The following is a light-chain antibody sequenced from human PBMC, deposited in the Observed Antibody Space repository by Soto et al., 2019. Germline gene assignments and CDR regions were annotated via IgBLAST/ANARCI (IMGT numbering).Light chain of an antibody. CDR3: SSYTSSSTVV. J-gene: IGLJ2*01. Sequence: QSVLTQPASVSGSPGQSINISCTGTSSDVGGYNSVSWYQQHPGKAPKLMIYDVINRPSGVSNRFSASKSGNTASLTISGLQAEDEADYYCSSYTSSSTVVFGGGTKVTVL. CDR2: DVI. V-gene: IGLV2-14*01. CDR1: SSDVGGYNS.